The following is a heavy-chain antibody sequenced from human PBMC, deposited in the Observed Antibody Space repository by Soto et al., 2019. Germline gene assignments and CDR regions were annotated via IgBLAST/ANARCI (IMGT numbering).Heavy chain of an antibody. J-gene: IGHJ4*02. CDR1: GYTFTNHA. D-gene: IGHD1-26*01. CDR2: VDTGNGNT. Sequence: SGKVSCKPSGYTFTNHAIHWVRQAPGQSLEWMGWVDTGNGNTKYSQKFQGRVTISRDTFAKIVNMELNSLRSEGTAVYYCARKRKWDPIGVDARHDDYFDLSGQGSPVTGSS. CDR3: ARKRKWDPIGVDARHDDYFDL. V-gene: IGHV1-3*04.